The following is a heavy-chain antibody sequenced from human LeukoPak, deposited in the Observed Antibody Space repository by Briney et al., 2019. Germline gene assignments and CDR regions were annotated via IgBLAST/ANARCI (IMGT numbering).Heavy chain of an antibody. CDR1: GGSVSSGSYY. D-gene: IGHD3-9*01. CDR2: IYYSGST. Sequence: SETLSLTCTVSGGSVSSGSYYWSWIRQPPGKGLQWIGYIYYSGSTYYNPSLKSRVTISVDTSKNQFSLKLSSVTAADTAVYYCARHSRGYGILTGYLFASVDYWGQGTLVTVSS. J-gene: IGHJ4*02. V-gene: IGHV4-61*01. CDR3: ARHSRGYGILTGYLFASVDY.